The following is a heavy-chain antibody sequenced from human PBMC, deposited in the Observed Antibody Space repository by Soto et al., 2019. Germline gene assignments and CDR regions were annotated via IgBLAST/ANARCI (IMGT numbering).Heavy chain of an antibody. CDR1: DGASADGGDC. CDR2: IGHLETT. CDR3: ARGGGYAAFDF. D-gene: IGHD2-15*01. Sequence: QSVTNSVSDGASADGGDCRSRIRQSPEKGLEWLGYIGHLETTYYNPSFKSRLSLSIDRTRNQFSLSLSSMTAADKAVYYCARGGGYAAFDFWGHGIQVTVSS. V-gene: IGHV4-30-2*06. J-gene: IGHJ4*01.